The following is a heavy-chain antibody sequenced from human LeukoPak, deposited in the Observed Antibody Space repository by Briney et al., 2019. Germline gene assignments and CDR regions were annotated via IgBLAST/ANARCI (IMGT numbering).Heavy chain of an antibody. D-gene: IGHD2-2*01. CDR1: GYTFSDYY. J-gene: IGHJ4*02. CDR2: INPNSGGT. V-gene: IGHV1-2*02. CDR3: ARGIVVVPAATDY. Sequence: ASVKVSCKASGYTFSDYYMHWVRQAPGQGLEWMGWINPNSGGTNYAQKFQGRVTMTRDTSISTAYMELSRLRSDDTAVYYCARGIVVVPAATDYWGQGTLVTVSS.